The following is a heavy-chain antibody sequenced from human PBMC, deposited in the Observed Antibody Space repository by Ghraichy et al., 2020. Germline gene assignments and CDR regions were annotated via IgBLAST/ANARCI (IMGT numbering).Heavy chain of an antibody. V-gene: IGHV6-1*01. CDR1: GDSVSSYSAS. D-gene: IGHD3-10*01. J-gene: IGHJ5*02. Sequence: SQTLSLTCVISGDSVSSYSASWNWIRQSPSRGLEWLGRTYCRSKCYNDSAVSMKGRISVTPDTSQNQVSLQLNSVTPEDTAVYYCTRGGSGPTVSLFTSWGQGTLVTVSS. CDR3: TRGGSGPTVSLFTS. CDR2: TYCRSKCYN.